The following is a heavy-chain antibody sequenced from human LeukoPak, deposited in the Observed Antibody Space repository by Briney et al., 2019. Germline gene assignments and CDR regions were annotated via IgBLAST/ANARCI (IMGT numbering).Heavy chain of an antibody. CDR2: IYTSGST. V-gene: IGHV4-4*07. CDR3: AREGFRDLAGYYYYYMDV. CDR1: GGSISSYY. Sequence: ETLSLTCTVSGGSISSYYWSWIRQPAGKGLEWIGRIYTSGSTNYNPSLTSRVTMSVDTSKNQFSLKLSSVTAADTAVYYCAREGFRDLAGYYYYYMDVWGKGTTVTVSS. J-gene: IGHJ6*03. D-gene: IGHD3-10*01.